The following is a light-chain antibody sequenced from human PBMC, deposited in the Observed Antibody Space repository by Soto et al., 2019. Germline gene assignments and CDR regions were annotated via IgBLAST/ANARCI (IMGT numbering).Light chain of an antibody. CDR3: QQYDDWPET. V-gene: IGKV3-15*01. CDR2: DAS. J-gene: IGKJ1*01. Sequence: EKVMTQSPATLSVSPGERATLSCRASQSVSSNLAWYQQKPGQAPRLLIYDASTRANGIPARFSGSGSGTEFTLTISSLQSEDLAVYYCQQYDDWPETFGQGTKVEIK. CDR1: QSVSSN.